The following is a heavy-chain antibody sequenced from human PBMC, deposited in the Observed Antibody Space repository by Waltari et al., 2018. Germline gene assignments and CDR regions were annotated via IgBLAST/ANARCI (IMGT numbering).Heavy chain of an antibody. V-gene: IGHV3-7*03. D-gene: IGHD3-16*01. CDR2: IYRDGSAT. CDR3: ARSPGGRPSDY. CDR1: GFSFPIYW. Sequence: EVQLVESGGGLVQPGGSLRLSCAASGFSFPIYWMKWFRQAPGKGLEWVAHIYRDGSATYYTDSVKGRFTISRDNAKNSVSLQLNSLKAEDTAVYFCARSPGGRPSDYWGQGTLVTVSS. J-gene: IGHJ4*02.